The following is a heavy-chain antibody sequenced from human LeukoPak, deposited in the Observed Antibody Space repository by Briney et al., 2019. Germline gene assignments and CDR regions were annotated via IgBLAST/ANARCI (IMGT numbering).Heavy chain of an antibody. CDR2: MYPADTDT. V-gene: IGHV5-51*01. CDR1: GYRFTSYW. CDR3: ARKHDYGDIPFDY. Sequence: GEPLKISCKGPGYRFTSYWIGWVRQMPGKGLEWMGIMYPADTDTRYSPSFQGQVTISADKSISTAYLQWNSLKASDSAMYYCARKHDYGDIPFDYWGQGTLVTVSS. D-gene: IGHD4-17*01. J-gene: IGHJ4*02.